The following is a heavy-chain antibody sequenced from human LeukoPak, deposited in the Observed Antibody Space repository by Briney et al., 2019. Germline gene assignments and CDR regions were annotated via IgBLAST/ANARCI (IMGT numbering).Heavy chain of an antibody. J-gene: IGHJ4*02. V-gene: IGHV5-51*01. CDR2: IYPGDSDT. D-gene: IGHD6-19*01. CDR1: GYSFTSYW. CDR3: ARHSLKQWLPPGY. Sequence: GESLKISCKGSGYSFTSYWIGWVRQMPGKGLEWMGIIYPGDSDTRYSPSFQGQVTISADESISTAYLQWSSLKASDTAMYYCARHSLKQWLPPGYWGQGTLVTVSS.